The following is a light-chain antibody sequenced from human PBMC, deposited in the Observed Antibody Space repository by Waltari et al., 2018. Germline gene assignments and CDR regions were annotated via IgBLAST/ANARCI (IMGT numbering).Light chain of an antibody. CDR3: YSTDSTGNHVV. CDR2: DGN. Sequence: SYELTQPPSVSVSPGQTARITCSGDALPKKYAFWYQQKSGQAPVLIIYDGNKRPSGIPERVSGSSSGTMATLTISGAQVEDEADYYCYSTDSTGNHVVFGGGTKLTVL. J-gene: IGLJ2*01. V-gene: IGLV3-10*01. CDR1: ALPKKY.